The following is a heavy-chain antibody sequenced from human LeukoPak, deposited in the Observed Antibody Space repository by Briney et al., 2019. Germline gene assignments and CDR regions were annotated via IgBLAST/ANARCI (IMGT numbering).Heavy chain of an antibody. CDR3: ASTPSSGWPDNYYYYYGMDV. D-gene: IGHD6-19*01. Sequence: GRSLRLSCAASGFTFSSYAMHWVRQAPGKGLEWVAVISYDGSNKYYADSVKGRFTISRDNSKNTLYLQMNSLRAEDTAVYYCASTPSSGWPDNYYYYYGMDVWGQGTTVTVSS. V-gene: IGHV3-30-3*01. CDR2: ISYDGSNK. J-gene: IGHJ6*02. CDR1: GFTFSSYA.